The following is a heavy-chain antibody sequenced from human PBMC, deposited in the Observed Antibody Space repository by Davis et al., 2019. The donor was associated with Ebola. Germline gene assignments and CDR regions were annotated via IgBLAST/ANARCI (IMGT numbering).Heavy chain of an antibody. Sequence: AASVKVSCKASGYTFTSYGISWVRQAPGQGLEWMGWISAYNGNTNYAQKLQGRVTMTTDTSTSTAYMELRSLRSDDTAVYYCARVGYSYGYGYYYYYGMDVWGQGTTATVSS. D-gene: IGHD5-18*01. CDR2: ISAYNGNT. V-gene: IGHV1-18*04. CDR1: GYTFTSYG. CDR3: ARVGYSYGYGYYYYYGMDV. J-gene: IGHJ6*02.